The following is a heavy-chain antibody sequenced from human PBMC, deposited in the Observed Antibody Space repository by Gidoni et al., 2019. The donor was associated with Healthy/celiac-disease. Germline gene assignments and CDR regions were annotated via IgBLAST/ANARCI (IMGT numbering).Heavy chain of an antibody. CDR2: IYYSGST. J-gene: IGHJ6*02. CDR3: ARSLYCSGGSCRPYYYGMDV. D-gene: IGHD2-15*01. CDR1: GRSLRSGVYY. Sequence: QVQLQASGPGLVKPSQTLALTCTVAGRSLRSGVYYWSWIRQHPGTGLEWIGYIYYSGSTYYNPSLKSRVTISVDTSKNQFSLKLSSVTAADTAVYYCARSLYCSGGSCRPYYYGMDVWGQGTTVTVSS. V-gene: IGHV4-31*03.